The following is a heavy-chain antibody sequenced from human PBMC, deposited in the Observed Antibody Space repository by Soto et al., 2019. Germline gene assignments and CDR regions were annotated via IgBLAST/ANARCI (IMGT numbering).Heavy chain of an antibody. J-gene: IGHJ6*03. Sequence: SETLSLTCTVSGGSISSYYWSWIRQPPGKGLEWIGYIYYSGSTNYNPSLKSRVTISVDTSKNQFSLKLSSVTAADTAVYYCARANKEYSGYDSDELYYYYYYMDVWGKGTTVTVSS. CDR2: IYYSGST. D-gene: IGHD5-12*01. V-gene: IGHV4-59*01. CDR1: GGSISSYY. CDR3: ARANKEYSGYDSDELYYYYYYMDV.